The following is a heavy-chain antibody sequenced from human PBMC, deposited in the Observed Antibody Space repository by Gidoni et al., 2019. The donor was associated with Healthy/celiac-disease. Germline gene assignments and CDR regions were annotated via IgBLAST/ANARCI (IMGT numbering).Heavy chain of an antibody. CDR1: GFTLDDYG. D-gene: IGHD5-18*01. J-gene: IGHJ4*02. Sequence: EVQLVESGGGVVRPGGSLRLSWAASGFTLDDYGMSWVRQAPGKGLEWVSGINWNGDSTGYADSVKGRFTISRDNAKNSLYLQMNSLRAEDTALYHCARAGEYSYGTVYFDYWGQGTLVTVSS. CDR2: INWNGDST. V-gene: IGHV3-20*01. CDR3: ARAGEYSYGTVYFDY.